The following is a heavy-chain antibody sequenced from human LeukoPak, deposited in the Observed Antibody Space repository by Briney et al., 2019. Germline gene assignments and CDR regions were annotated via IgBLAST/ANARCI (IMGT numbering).Heavy chain of an antibody. V-gene: IGHV3-30*02. CDR2: IRYDGSNK. CDR3: AKAPPYCSSTSCYYFDY. D-gene: IGHD2-2*01. Sequence: GALRLSCAASGFTFSSYGMHWVRQAPGKGLEWVAFIRYDGSNKYYADSVKGRFTISRDNSKNTLYLQMNSLRAEDTAVYYCAKAPPYCSSTSCYYFDYWGQGTLVTVSS. CDR1: GFTFSSYG. J-gene: IGHJ4*02.